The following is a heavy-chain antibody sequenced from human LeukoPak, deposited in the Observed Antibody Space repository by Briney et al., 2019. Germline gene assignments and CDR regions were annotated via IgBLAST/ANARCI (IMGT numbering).Heavy chain of an antibody. V-gene: IGHV1-69*05. D-gene: IGHD3-3*01. J-gene: IGHJ4*02. CDR1: GGTFSSYA. Sequence: SVKVSCKASGGTFSSYAISWVRQAPGQGLEWMGGIIPIFGTANYAQKFQGRVTITTDESTSTAYMELSSLRSEDTAVYYCARGPYYDFWSGYLDYWGQGTLVTVSS. CDR3: ARGPYYDFWSGYLDY. CDR2: IIPIFGTA.